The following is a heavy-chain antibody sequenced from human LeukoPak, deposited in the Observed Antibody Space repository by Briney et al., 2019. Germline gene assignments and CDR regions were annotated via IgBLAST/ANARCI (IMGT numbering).Heavy chain of an antibody. Sequence: GGSLRLSCAASGLSFSNAWMSWVRQAPGKGLEWVAHIKRNTDTGTTNYGASVEGGFTVSRDDSKNTLYQQMNSLKIEDTAVYYCTTGDRGWQDYWGQGTLVTVSS. CDR1: GLSFSNAW. D-gene: IGHD6-19*01. J-gene: IGHJ4*02. CDR2: IKRNTDTGTT. CDR3: TTGDRGWQDY. V-gene: IGHV3-15*01.